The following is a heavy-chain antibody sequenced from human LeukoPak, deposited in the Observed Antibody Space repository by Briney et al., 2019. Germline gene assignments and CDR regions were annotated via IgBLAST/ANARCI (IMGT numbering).Heavy chain of an antibody. D-gene: IGHD2-8*01. CDR3: ARDPYCTTHNCDNSGPYWYWYMDV. CDR2: ISSSSSYT. CDR1: GFTFNFYS. V-gene: IGHV3-21*01. J-gene: IGHJ6*03. Sequence: GGSLRLSCTASGFTFNFYSMNWVRQAPGKGLEWVSAISSSSSYTYYADSVKGRFTISRDDAKNSLYLQMNSLRAEDTAVYYCARDPYCTTHNCDNSGPYWYWYMDVWGKGTTVTISS.